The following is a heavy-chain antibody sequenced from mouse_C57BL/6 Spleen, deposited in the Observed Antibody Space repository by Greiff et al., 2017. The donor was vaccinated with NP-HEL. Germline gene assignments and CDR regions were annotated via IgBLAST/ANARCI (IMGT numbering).Heavy chain of an antibody. D-gene: IGHD1-1*01. J-gene: IGHJ4*01. CDR2: IYPGDGDT. Sequence: QVQLKQSGPELVKPGASVKSSCKASGYAFSSSWMNWVKQRPGKGLEWIGRIYPGDGDTNYNGKFKGKATLTADKSSSTAYMQLSSLTSEDSAVYFCAREGTYGRGYAMDYWGQGTSVTVSS. V-gene: IGHV1-82*01. CDR1: GYAFSSSW. CDR3: AREGTYGRGYAMDY.